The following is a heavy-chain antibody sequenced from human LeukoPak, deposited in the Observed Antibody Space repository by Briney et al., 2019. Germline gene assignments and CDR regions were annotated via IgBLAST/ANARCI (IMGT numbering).Heavy chain of an antibody. V-gene: IGHV4-34*01. CDR1: GGSFSGYY. J-gene: IGHJ4*02. CDR3: ARLGNY. Sequence: PSETLSLTCAVYGGSFSGYYWSWIRQPSGKGLEWIGEINHSGSTNYNPSLKSRVTISVDTSKNQFSLKLSSVTAADTAVYYCARLGNYWGQGTLVTVSS. CDR2: INHSGST.